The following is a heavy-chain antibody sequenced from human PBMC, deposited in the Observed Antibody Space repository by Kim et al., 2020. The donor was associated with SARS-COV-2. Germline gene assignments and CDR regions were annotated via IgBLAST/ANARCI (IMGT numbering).Heavy chain of an antibody. Sequence: TRYSPSFQGQVTISADKSISTAYLQWSSLKASDTAMYYCARQGPSGAFDIWGQGTMVTVSS. CDR2: T. J-gene: IGHJ3*02. CDR3: ARQGPSGAFDI. V-gene: IGHV5-51*01.